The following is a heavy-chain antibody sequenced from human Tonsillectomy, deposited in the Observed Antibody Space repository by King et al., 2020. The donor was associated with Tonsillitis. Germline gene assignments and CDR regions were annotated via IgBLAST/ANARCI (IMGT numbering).Heavy chain of an antibody. CDR2: IYYSGST. V-gene: IGHV4-39*07. Sequence: LQLQESCPGLVKPSETLSLTCTVSGGSISSSSYYWCLIRQPPGKGLEWIGSIYYSGSTYYNPSLNSRVTISVDTSKNQFSLKLSSVTAADTAVYYCASAYYDYVWGSYYFDYWDQGTLVTVSS. D-gene: IGHD3-16*01. J-gene: IGHJ4*02. CDR1: GGSISSSSYY. CDR3: ASAYYDYVWGSYYFDY.